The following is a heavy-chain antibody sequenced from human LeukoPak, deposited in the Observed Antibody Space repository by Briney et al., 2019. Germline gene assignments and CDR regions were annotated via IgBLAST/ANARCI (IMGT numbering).Heavy chain of an antibody. J-gene: IGHJ6*02. V-gene: IGHV3-30*04. CDR3: ARDSGYESLYYYYGMDV. CDR1: GFTFSSYA. CDR2: ISYDGSNK. Sequence: PGGSLRLSCAASGFTFSSYAMHWVRQAPGKGLEWVGVISYDGSNKYYADSVKGRFTISRDNSENTLYLQMNSLRAEDTAVYYCARDSGYESLYYYYGMDVWGQGTTVTVSS. D-gene: IGHD5-12*01.